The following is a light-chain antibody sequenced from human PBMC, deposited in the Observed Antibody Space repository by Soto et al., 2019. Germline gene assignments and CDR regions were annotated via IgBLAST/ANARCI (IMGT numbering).Light chain of an antibody. CDR3: QQSYSTLTWT. J-gene: IGKJ1*01. V-gene: IGKV1-39*01. Sequence: DIQMNQSPSSLSASVGDSVTITCRASQSISSYLNWYQQKPGKAPKLLIYAASSLQSGVPSRFSGSGSGTDFTLTISSLQPEDFATYYCQQSYSTLTWTFGQGTKV. CDR2: AAS. CDR1: QSISSY.